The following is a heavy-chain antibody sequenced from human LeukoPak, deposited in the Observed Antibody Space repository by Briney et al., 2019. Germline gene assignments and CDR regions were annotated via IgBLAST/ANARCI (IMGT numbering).Heavy chain of an antibody. J-gene: IGHJ4*02. Sequence: GGSLRLSCAASGFTFSGSALHWVRQASGKGLEWVGRIRSTANGYATAYAASVKGRFTISRDDSKNTAYLQMNSLKTEDTAVYYCTRRIDSSGWYGVDYWGQGTLVTVSS. V-gene: IGHV3-73*01. CDR2: IRSTANGYAT. D-gene: IGHD6-19*01. CDR3: TRRIDSSGWYGVDY. CDR1: GFTFSGSA.